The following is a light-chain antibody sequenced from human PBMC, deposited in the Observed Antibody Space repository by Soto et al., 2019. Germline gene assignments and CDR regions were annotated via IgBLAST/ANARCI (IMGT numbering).Light chain of an antibody. CDR1: QSVSSN. Sequence: EILMTQSPVTLSASPGERATLSCRASQSVSSNLAWYQQKPGKAPSLLIYDAFTRATGIPARFSGTGSGTDFTLTISSLQSEDFALYYCQQYNDWPLTFGQGTKVEI. CDR3: QQYNDWPLT. J-gene: IGKJ1*01. CDR2: DAF. V-gene: IGKV3-15*01.